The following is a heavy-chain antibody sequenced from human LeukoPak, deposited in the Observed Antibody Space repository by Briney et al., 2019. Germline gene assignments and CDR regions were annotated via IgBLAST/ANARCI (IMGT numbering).Heavy chain of an antibody. CDR3: ARGLCSGPYCYYYFYGMDV. CDR2: ISYDGSNK. V-gene: IGHV3-30*03. D-gene: IGHD2-15*01. J-gene: IGHJ6*02. CDR1: GFTFSSYG. Sequence: PGGSLRLSCAASGFTFSSYGMHWVRQAPGKGLEWVAVISYDGSNKYYADSVKGRFTISRDNSKNTLSLQMNNLRTEDTAVYYCARGLCSGPYCYYYFYGMDVWGQGTTVIVSS.